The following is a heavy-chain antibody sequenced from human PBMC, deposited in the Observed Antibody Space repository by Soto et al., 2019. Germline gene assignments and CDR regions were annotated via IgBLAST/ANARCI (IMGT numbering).Heavy chain of an antibody. CDR2: ISGSGGST. CDR1: GFTFSSYA. J-gene: IGHJ6*02. Sequence: PGGSLRLSCAASGFTFSSYAMSWVRQAPGKGLEWVSAISGSGGSTYYADSVKGRFTISRDNSKNTLYLQMNSLRAEDTAVYYCAKFNLLASFRYYYGMDVWGQGTTVTVSS. V-gene: IGHV3-23*01. D-gene: IGHD2-21*01. CDR3: AKFNLLASFRYYYGMDV.